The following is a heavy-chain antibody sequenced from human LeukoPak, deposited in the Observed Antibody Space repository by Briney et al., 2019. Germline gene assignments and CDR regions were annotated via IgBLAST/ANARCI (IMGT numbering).Heavy chain of an antibody. Sequence: GASVKVSCRASGYTFTSYDINWVRQATGQGLEWMGWMNPNSGNTGYAQKFQGRVTMTRNTSISTAYMELSSLRSEDTAVYYCASGDYSLAPFDYWGQGTLVTVSS. D-gene: IGHD2-21*01. CDR2: MNPNSGNT. V-gene: IGHV1-8*01. CDR3: ASGDYSLAPFDY. J-gene: IGHJ4*02. CDR1: GYTFTSYD.